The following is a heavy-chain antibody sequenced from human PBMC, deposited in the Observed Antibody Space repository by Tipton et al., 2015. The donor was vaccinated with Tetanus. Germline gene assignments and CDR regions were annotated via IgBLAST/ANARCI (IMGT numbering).Heavy chain of an antibody. CDR3: ARVPNTNDYGFPNNHAFDI. J-gene: IGHJ3*02. D-gene: IGHD4-17*01. Sequence: SLRLSCAASGFTFSSYWMSWVRQAPGKGLEWVANIKQDGSEKYYVDSVKGRFTISRDNAKNSLYLQMNSLRAEDTAVYYCARVPNTNDYGFPNNHAFDIWGQGTMVTVSS. CDR1: GFTFSSYW. CDR2: IKQDGSEK. V-gene: IGHV3-7*01.